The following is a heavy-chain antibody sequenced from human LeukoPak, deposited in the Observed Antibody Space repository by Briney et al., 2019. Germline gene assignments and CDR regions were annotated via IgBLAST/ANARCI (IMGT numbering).Heavy chain of an antibody. CDR2: INPNSGGT. D-gene: IGHD6-19*01. Sequence: ASVKVSCKASGYTFTGYYMHWVRQAPGQGLEWMGWINPNSGGTNYAQKFQGRVTMTRDTSISTAYMELSRLRSDDTAVYYCARDLGIAVAGTGVNDYWGKGTTVTVSS. CDR1: GYTFTGYY. CDR3: ARDLGIAVAGTGVNDY. J-gene: IGHJ6*04. V-gene: IGHV1-2*02.